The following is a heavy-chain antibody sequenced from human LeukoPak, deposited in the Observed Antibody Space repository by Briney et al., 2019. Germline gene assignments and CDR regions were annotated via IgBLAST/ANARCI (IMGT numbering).Heavy chain of an antibody. J-gene: IGHJ4*02. CDR2: ISYDGSNK. D-gene: IGHD3-22*01. V-gene: IGHV3-30-3*01. CDR1: GFTFSSYA. CDR3: ARDRTSSHYYDSSGYYY. Sequence: QTGGSLRLSCAASGFTFSSYAMHWVRQAPGKGLEWVAGISYDGSNKYYADSVKGRFTISRDNSKNTLYLQMNSLRAEDTAVYYCARDRTSSHYYDSSGYYYWGQGTLVTVSS.